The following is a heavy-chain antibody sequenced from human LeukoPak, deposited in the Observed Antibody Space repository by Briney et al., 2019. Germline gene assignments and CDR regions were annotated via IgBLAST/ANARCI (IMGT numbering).Heavy chain of an antibody. Sequence: SETLSLTCSVSGGSISSSSDYWGWVRQPPGKGLEWIGSIYHSETTYYNPSLKSRVIISVDTSKNQFSLKLNSVTAADTAVYYCGRPNPDSSGYYGSFGPWGQGILVTVSS. CDR1: GGSISSSSDY. CDR2: IYHSETT. CDR3: GRPNPDSSGYYGSFGP. V-gene: IGHV4-39*01. J-gene: IGHJ5*02. D-gene: IGHD3-22*01.